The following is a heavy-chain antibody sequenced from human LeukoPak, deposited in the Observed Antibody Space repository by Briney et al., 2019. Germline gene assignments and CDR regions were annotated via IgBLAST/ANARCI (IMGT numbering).Heavy chain of an antibody. CDR3: TTFHGAYCGGDCYGPNYYFDY. Sequence: GRSLRLSCAASGFTFSNAWMNWVRQAPGKGLEWVGRIKSKTDGGTTDYAAPVKGRFTISRDDSKNTLYLQMNSLKTEDTAVYYCTTFHGAYCGGDCYGPNYYFDYWGQGTLVTVSS. D-gene: IGHD2-21*02. CDR2: IKSKTDGGTT. J-gene: IGHJ4*02. CDR1: GFTFSNAW. V-gene: IGHV3-15*07.